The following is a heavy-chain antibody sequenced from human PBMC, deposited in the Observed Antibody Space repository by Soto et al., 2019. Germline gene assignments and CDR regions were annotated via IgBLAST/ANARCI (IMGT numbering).Heavy chain of an antibody. CDR2: ISYDGGYK. CDR3: ARRGGHEGLSIDY. Sequence: QVQLVESGGGVVQPGRSLRLSCAASGFTFSDYAVHWVRQAPGKGLEWVAVISYDGGYKYYADSVKARFTISRDNSNNTLNLQRTSLRTEDTAVYFWARRGGHEGLSIDYWGQGTLVSVSP. D-gene: IGHD3-10*01. CDR1: GFTFSDYA. J-gene: IGHJ4*02. V-gene: IGHV3-30-3*01.